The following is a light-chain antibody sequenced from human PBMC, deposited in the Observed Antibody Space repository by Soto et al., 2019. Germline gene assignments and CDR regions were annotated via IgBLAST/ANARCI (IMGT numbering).Light chain of an antibody. Sequence: QSVLTQPPSASGPPGQRVTISCSGSSSNIGRNTVDWYQHLPGTAPKLLIYSNDQRPSGVPDRFSGSKSGTSASLAISGLQSEDEADYYCAAWDDSLNGLVFGTGTKVTVL. CDR3: AAWDDSLNGLV. CDR2: SND. CDR1: SSNIGRNT. J-gene: IGLJ1*01. V-gene: IGLV1-44*01.